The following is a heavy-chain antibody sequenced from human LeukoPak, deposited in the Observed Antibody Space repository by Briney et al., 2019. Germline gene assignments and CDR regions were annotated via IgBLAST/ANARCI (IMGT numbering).Heavy chain of an antibody. Sequence: ASVKVSCKASGYTFTGYYMHWVRQAPGQGLEWMGWIKPNGGGTNYAQKFQGRVTMTRDTSISTAYMELSRLRSDDTAVYYCAESRPDYGDYPGWFDPWGQGTLVTVSS. CDR3: AESRPDYGDYPGWFDP. V-gene: IGHV1-2*02. D-gene: IGHD4-17*01. CDR2: IKPNGGGT. J-gene: IGHJ5*02. CDR1: GYTFTGYY.